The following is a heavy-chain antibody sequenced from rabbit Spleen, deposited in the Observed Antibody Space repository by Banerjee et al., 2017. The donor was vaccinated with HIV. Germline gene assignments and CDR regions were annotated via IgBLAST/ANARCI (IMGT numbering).Heavy chain of an antibody. V-gene: IGHV1S45*01. CDR2: IGAGVTYTT. D-gene: IGHD8-1*01. J-gene: IGHJ6*01. CDR3: ARDSGTSFSSYGMDL. CDR1: GFSFSYSDY. Sequence: QERLVESGGGLVKPEGSLKLSCTASGFSFSYSDYMCWVRQPPGKGPEWIACIGAGVTYTTYYATWAKGRFTISKTSSTTVTLQMTSLTAADTATYFCARDSGTSFSSYGMDLWGQGTLVTVS.